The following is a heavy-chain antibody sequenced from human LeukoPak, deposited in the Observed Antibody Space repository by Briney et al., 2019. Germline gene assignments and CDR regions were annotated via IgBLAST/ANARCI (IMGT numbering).Heavy chain of an antibody. CDR1: GFTFSGYA. D-gene: IGHD3-10*01. CDR2: ITSDGSST. J-gene: IGHJ3*02. V-gene: IGHV3-74*01. Sequence: AGSLRLSCAASGFTFSGYAMSWVRQAPGKGVVWVSRITSDGSSTSYADSVKGRFTIPQDNANNTLYLQMNSLGAEDTAVYYCARDGGDDAFDIWGQGTMVSVSS. CDR3: ARDGGDDAFDI.